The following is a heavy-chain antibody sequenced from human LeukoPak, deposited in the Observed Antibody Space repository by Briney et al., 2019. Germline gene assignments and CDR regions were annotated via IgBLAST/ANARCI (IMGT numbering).Heavy chain of an antibody. J-gene: IGHJ4*02. Sequence: ASVKVSCKVSGYTLTELSMHWVRQAPGKGLEWMGGFDPEDGETIYAQKFQGRVTMTEDTSTDTAYMELSSLRSEDTAVYYCARVDFDWLSRSYYFDYWGQGTLVTVSS. CDR3: ARVDFDWLSRSYYFDY. CDR1: GYTLTELS. V-gene: IGHV1-24*01. D-gene: IGHD3-9*01. CDR2: FDPEDGET.